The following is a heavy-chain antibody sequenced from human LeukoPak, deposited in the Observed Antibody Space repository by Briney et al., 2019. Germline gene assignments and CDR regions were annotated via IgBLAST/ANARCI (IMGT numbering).Heavy chain of an antibody. CDR1: GGSISSSFSY. CDR3: ARHRVDCSGGSCYSYGVSYFDY. CDR2: IYYSGGT. D-gene: IGHD2-15*01. Sequence: SETLSLTCTVSGGSISSSFSYSGWIRQPPGKGLEWIGSIYYSGGTYYNPSLKSRATISVDTSKNQFSLKLSSVTAADTAVYYCARHRVDCSGGSCYSYGVSYFDYWGQGTLVTVSS. J-gene: IGHJ4*02. V-gene: IGHV4-39*01.